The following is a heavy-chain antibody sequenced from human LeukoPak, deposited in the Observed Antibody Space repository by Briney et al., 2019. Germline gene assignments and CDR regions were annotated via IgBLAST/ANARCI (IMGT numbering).Heavy chain of an antibody. CDR3: AKDVTSSSWNGYFDT. CDR2: ISWNGGST. J-gene: IGHJ4*02. CDR1: GFTFEDYT. V-gene: IGHV3-43*01. Sequence: GGSLRLSCAASGFTFEDYTMHWVRQAPGKGLEWVSLISWNGGSTYYADSVKGRFTISRDNSKNSLYLQMNSLGTEDAALYYCAKDVTSSSWNGYFDTWGQGTLVTVSS. D-gene: IGHD1-1*01.